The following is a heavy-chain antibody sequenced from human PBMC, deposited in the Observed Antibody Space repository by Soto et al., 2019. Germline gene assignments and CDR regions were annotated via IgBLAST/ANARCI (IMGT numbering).Heavy chain of an antibody. Sequence: SETLSLTSAVSDGSISTEYWWSWVRQSPGKGLEWIGEIHHSGSTNYIQSLRSRLTMSVDKSNNQVSLELTSVGAADTAVYYCSRGIYYRWVYWGQGTLVTVSS. CDR2: IHHSGST. CDR3: SRGIYYRWVY. J-gene: IGHJ4*02. CDR1: DGSISTEYW. V-gene: IGHV4-4*02. D-gene: IGHD3-10*01.